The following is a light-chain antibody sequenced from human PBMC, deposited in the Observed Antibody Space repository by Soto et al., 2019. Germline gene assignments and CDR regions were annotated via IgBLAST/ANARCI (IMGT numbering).Light chain of an antibody. CDR2: DTT. CDR1: TGAVTSGHY. Sequence: QAVVTQEPSLTVSPGGTVTLTCGSSTGAVTSGHYPYWFQQKPGQAPRTLIYDTTNKHSWTPARFSGSFLGGKAALTLSGAQPEDEADYYCSLAYGNARLFGGGTKLTVL. CDR3: SLAYGNARL. J-gene: IGLJ3*02. V-gene: IGLV7-46*01.